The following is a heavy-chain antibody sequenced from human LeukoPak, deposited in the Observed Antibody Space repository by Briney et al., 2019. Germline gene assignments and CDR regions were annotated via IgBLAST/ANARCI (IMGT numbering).Heavy chain of an antibody. CDR1: GFTFSSYG. Sequence: PGGSLRLSCAASGFTFSSYGMHWVRQAPGKGLEWVAVIWYDGSNKYYADSVEGRFTISRDYSKNTLYLQMNSLRAEDTAVDYCAKDRGTGSYSLDYWGQGTLVTVSS. CDR2: IWYDGSNK. D-gene: IGHD1-26*01. J-gene: IGHJ4*02. V-gene: IGHV3-33*06. CDR3: AKDRGTGSYSLDY.